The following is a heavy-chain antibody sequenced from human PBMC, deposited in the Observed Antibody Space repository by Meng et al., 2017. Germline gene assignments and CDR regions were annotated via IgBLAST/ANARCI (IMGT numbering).Heavy chain of an antibody. V-gene: IGHV3-48*03. CDR3: ARGGAEAGTGIPRVFVY. Sequence: GESLKISCATSGFTFSTYEMNWVRQTPGKGLEWISYISSSGSSIYYADSVKGRFTISRDNAKNSLYLQMNSLRAEDTAVYYCARGGAEAGTGIPRVFVYWGQGTLVTVSS. CDR2: ISSSGSSI. J-gene: IGHJ4*02. D-gene: IGHD6-19*01. CDR1: GFTFSTYE.